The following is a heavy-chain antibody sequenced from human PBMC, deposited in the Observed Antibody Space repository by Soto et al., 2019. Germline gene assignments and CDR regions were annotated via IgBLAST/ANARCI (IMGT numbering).Heavy chain of an antibody. Sequence: QVQLVESGGGVVQPGRSLRLSCAASGFTFSSYGMHWVRQAPGKGLEWVAIISNDGSDTYYPDSVKGRFTISRDNPKNTLYLQINSLTIEDTAVYYCAKDQGSIGVADTFDCWGLGTLVTVSS. J-gene: IGHJ4*02. CDR2: ISNDGSDT. CDR3: AKDQGSIGVADTFDC. D-gene: IGHD6-19*01. CDR1: GFTFSSYG. V-gene: IGHV3-30*18.